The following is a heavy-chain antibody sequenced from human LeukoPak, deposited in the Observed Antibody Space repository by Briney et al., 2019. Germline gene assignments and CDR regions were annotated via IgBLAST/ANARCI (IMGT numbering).Heavy chain of an antibody. V-gene: IGHV3-23*01. CDR2: SGSGGSP. CDR1: GFTFTIYA. CDR3: AKGASGWYPGFDY. D-gene: IGHD6-19*01. J-gene: IGHJ4*02. Sequence: PGGSLRLSCAASGFTFTIYAMNWVRQAPGKGLEWVSTSGSGGSPFYADSVKGRFTISRDNSRNTLYLHMNSLRVEDTAVYYCAKGASGWYPGFDYWGQGIVVTVSS.